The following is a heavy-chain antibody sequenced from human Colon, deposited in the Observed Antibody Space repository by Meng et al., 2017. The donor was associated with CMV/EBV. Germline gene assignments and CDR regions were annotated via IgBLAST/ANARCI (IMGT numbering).Heavy chain of an antibody. Sequence: GGSLRLSCAASGFRVRSSYMNWVRQAPGKGLEWVSLLDSDGTTYYADSVKGRFTISRDNSKNTLYLQMNSLRVEDTAVYFCARDLTVFGAVTMDAFDIWGQGTMVTV. D-gene: IGHD3-3*01. CDR2: LDSDGTT. V-gene: IGHV3-53*01. J-gene: IGHJ3*02. CDR3: ARDLTVFGAVTMDAFDI. CDR1: GFRVRSSY.